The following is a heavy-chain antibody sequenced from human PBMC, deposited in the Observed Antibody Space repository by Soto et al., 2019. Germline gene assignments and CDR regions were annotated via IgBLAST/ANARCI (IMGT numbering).Heavy chain of an antibody. J-gene: IGHJ2*01. V-gene: IGHV3-23*01. CDR1: GFTFINYA. Sequence: EVQLLESGGGLVQPGGSLRLSCVGSGFTFINYAMHWVRQTPGKGLGWVSTISGGGDRTFDADTVKGRFTISRDDSKNTVSLQMNSLRADYTAVYYCGREVLGSTRGPDWWYFDLWGRGTVVTVSS. D-gene: IGHD2-2*01. CDR3: GREVLGSTRGPDWWYFDL. CDR2: ISGGGDRT.